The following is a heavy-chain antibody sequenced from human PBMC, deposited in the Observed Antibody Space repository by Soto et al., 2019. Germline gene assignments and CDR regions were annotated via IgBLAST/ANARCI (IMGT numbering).Heavy chain of an antibody. D-gene: IGHD4-17*01. Sequence: PSETLSLTCTVSGGSISSYYWSWIRQPPGKGLEWIGYIYYSGSTNYNPSLKSRVTISVDTSKNQFSLKLSSVTAADTAVYYCARDFTVTTPGGYFDYWGQGTLVTVSS. J-gene: IGHJ4*02. CDR2: IYYSGST. V-gene: IGHV4-59*12. CDR3: ARDFTVTTPGGYFDY. CDR1: GGSISSYY.